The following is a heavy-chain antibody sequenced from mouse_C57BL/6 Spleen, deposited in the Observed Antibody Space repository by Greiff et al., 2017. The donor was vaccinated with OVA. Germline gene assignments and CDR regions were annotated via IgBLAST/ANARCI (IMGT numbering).Heavy chain of an antibody. J-gene: IGHJ2*01. CDR3: TISCYYGSSGGY. D-gene: IGHD1-1*01. Sequence: VQLQESGAELVRPGASVTLSCKASGYTFTDYEMHWVKQTPVHGLEWIGAIDPETGGTAYNQKFKGKATLTADKSSSPAYMELRSLTSEDSAVYYCTISCYYGSSGGYWGQGTTLTVSS. V-gene: IGHV1-15*01. CDR1: GYTFTDYE. CDR2: IDPETGGT.